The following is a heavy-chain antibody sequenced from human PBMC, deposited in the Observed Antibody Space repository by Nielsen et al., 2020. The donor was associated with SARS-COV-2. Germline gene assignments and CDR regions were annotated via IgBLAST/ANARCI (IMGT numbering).Heavy chain of an antibody. Sequence: GESLKISCAASGFTFSAHAMIWVRQTAGKGLEWVSAVSGDVAHTTYYADSVKGRFTISRDNAKNSLYLQMNALTADDTAVYYCARGSGYYYFDYWGQGILVTVSS. V-gene: IGHV3-69-1*01. CDR1: GFTFSAHA. J-gene: IGHJ4*02. D-gene: IGHD5-18*01. CDR3: ARGSGYYYFDY. CDR2: VSGDVAHTT.